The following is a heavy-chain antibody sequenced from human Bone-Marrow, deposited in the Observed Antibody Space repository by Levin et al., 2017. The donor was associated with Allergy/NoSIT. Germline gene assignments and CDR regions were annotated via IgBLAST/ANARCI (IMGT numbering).Heavy chain of an antibody. V-gene: IGHV3-64*01. Sequence: GGSLRLSCAASGFTFSSYAMHWVRQAPGKGLEYVSAISSNGGSTYYANSVKGRFTISRDNSKNTLYLRMGSLRAEDMAVYFCARAGGRCYSSSWYGLAFDIWGQATVVTVSS. J-gene: IGHJ3*02. CDR3: ARAGGRCYSSSWYGLAFDI. CDR1: GFTFSSYA. CDR2: ISSNGGST. D-gene: IGHD6-13*01.